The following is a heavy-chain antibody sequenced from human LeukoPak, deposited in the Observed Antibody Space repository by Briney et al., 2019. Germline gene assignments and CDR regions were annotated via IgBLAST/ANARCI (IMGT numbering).Heavy chain of an antibody. CDR3: AKEGGSTWLRHFDY. CDR1: GFTFSGYG. Sequence: GGSLRLSCAASGFTFSGYGMSWVRQAPGMGLEWVAAISGAGTGTYYADSVKGRFSVSRDNSKNMVFLQMSSLRVEDTAVYFCAKEGGSTWLRHFDYWGQGTLVTVSS. J-gene: IGHJ4*02. D-gene: IGHD6-13*01. V-gene: IGHV3-23*01. CDR2: ISGAGTGT.